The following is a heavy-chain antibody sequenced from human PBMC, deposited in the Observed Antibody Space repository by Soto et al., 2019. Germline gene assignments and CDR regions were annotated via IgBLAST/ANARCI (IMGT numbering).Heavy chain of an antibody. CDR2: IYHSGST. CDR1: GGSISSGGYS. D-gene: IGHD3-22*01. CDR3: ARGYYDSSGLGYFDY. V-gene: IGHV4-30-2*01. J-gene: IGHJ4*02. Sequence: SETLSLTCAVSGGSISSGGYSWSWIRQPPGKGLEWIGYIYHSGSTYYNPSLKSRVTISVDRSKNQFSLKLSSVTAADTAVYYCARGYYDSSGLGYFDYWGQGTLVPVSS.